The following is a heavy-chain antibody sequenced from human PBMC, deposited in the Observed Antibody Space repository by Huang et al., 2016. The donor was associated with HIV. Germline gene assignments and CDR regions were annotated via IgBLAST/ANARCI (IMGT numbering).Heavy chain of an antibody. CDR2: IIPIVGTA. Sequence: QVLLVQSGAEVRKPGSSVKVSCTAFGGTFSSYAISWVRQAPGQGLAWKGGIIPIVGTANDTQKFQGRVTITVDESTNTGYMELTRLTSEDTAVYYCARTAYSYGFRQGYNWFDPWGQGTPVTVSS. CDR3: ARTAYSYGFRQGYNWFDP. J-gene: IGHJ5*02. V-gene: IGHV1-69*13. CDR1: GGTFSSYA. D-gene: IGHD5-18*01.